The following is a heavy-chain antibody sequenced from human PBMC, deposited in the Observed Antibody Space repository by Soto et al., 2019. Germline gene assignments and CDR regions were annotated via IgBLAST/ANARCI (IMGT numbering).Heavy chain of an antibody. D-gene: IGHD3-10*01. J-gene: IGHJ4*02. CDR3: ARAGWFAEGYFDF. CDR2: INAGNGHT. CDR1: GFTFVMYA. V-gene: IGHV1-3*01. Sequence: ASVKVSCKASGFTFVMYAIHWVRQAPGQGFEWMAWINAGNGHTTYSQKFQGRVTITRDTSARTVYMELRSLRFEDTATYYCARAGWFAEGYFDFWGQGTPVTVSS.